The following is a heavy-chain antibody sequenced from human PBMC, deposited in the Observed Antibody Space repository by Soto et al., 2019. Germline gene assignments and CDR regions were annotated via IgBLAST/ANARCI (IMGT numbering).Heavy chain of an antibody. J-gene: IGHJ6*02. D-gene: IGHD6-19*01. V-gene: IGHV4-34*01. Sequence: QVQLQQWGAGLLKPSETLSLTCAVYGGSFSGYYWSWIRQPPGKGLEWIGEINHSGSTNYNPSLTSRVTISVGTSKNQFSLKPSSVTAAGTAVYYCARGVGGWRYYYYYGMDVWGQGTTVTVSS. CDR3: ARGVGGWRYYYYYGMDV. CDR2: INHSGST. CDR1: GGSFSGYY.